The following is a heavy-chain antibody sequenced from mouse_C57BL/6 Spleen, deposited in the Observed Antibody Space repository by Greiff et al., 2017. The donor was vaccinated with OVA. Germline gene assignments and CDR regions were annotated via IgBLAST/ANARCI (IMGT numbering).Heavy chain of an antibody. CDR1: GYTFTDYY. V-gene: IGHV1-26*01. J-gene: IGHJ3*01. CDR3: ARSDYAPFAY. CDR2: INPNNGGT. D-gene: IGHD2-4*01. Sequence: EVQLQQSGPELVKPGASVKISCKASGYTFTDYYMNWVKQSHGKSLEWIGDINPNNGGTSYNQKFKGKATLTVDKSSSTAYMELRSLTSEGSAVYYCARSDYAPFAYWGQGTLVTVSA.